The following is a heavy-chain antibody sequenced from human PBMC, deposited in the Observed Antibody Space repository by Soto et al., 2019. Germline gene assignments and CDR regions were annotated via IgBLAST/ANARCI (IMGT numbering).Heavy chain of an antibody. CDR1: GGSITNYY. J-gene: IGHJ4*02. D-gene: IGHD2-2*01. V-gene: IGHV4-59*03. CDR3: ALYCSSTSCYGPWDY. CDR2: IYYSGTT. Sequence: SETLSLTCTVSGGSITNYYWSWIRQPPGKGLEWIGYIYYSGTTNYNPSLKSRVTISMDTSKNQFSLKLTSVTAADTAVYYCALYCSSTSCYGPWDYWGQGTLVTVSS.